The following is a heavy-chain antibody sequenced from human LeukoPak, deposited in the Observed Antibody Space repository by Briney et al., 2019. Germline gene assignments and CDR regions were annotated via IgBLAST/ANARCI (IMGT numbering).Heavy chain of an antibody. D-gene: IGHD1-26*01. CDR3: ARVRSGSSAGNYGMDV. Sequence: GGSLRLSCAASGFTFSSYAMHWVRQAPGKGLEWVAVISYDGSNKYYADSVKGRFTISRDNSKNTLYLQMNSLRAEDTAVYYCARVRSGSSAGNYGMDVWGQGTTVTVSS. CDR1: GFTFSSYA. CDR2: ISYDGSNK. V-gene: IGHV3-30-3*01. J-gene: IGHJ6*02.